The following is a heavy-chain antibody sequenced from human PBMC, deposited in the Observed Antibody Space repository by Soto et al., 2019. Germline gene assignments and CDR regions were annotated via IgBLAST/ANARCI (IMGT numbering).Heavy chain of an antibody. D-gene: IGHD3-3*01. CDR3: AREGIYDFWSGYVDYYFDY. J-gene: IGHJ4*02. V-gene: IGHV1-18*01. CDR2: ISAYNGNT. CDR1: GYTFTSYG. Sequence: GASVKVSCKASGYTFTSYGISWVRQAPGQGLEWMGWISAYNGNTNYAQKLQGRVTMTTDTSTSTAYMELRSLRSDDTAVYYCAREGIYDFWSGYVDYYFDYWGQGTLVTVSS.